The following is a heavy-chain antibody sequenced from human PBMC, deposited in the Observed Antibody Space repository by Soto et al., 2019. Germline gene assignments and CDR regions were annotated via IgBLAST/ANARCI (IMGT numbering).Heavy chain of an antibody. Sequence: LETLSLTCGVSGRSITVIFWSWIRQPSGKGMEWIGRVYSSGSTYYDQYNPSLKGRVTMSVDTSKNQFSLTLRSVTAADTAVYSGARVLGTGGSWRYDPWGQGTLVTVS. CDR2: VYSSGST. J-gene: IGHJ5*02. CDR1: GRSITVIF. CDR3: ARVLGTGGSWRYDP. V-gene: IGHV4-4*07. D-gene: IGHD6-13*01.